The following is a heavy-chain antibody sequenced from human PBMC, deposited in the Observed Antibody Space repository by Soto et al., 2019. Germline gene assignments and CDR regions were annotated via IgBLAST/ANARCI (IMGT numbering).Heavy chain of an antibody. J-gene: IGHJ4*02. D-gene: IGHD2-21*02. Sequence: QVQLVESGGGVVQPGRSLRLSCAASGFTFSSYAMHWVRQAPGKGLEWVAVISYDGSNKYYADSVKGRFTISRDNSKNTLYLQMNSLRAEDTAVYYWARDRGVVTAITPEFDYWGQGTLVTVSS. CDR3: ARDRGVVTAITPEFDY. CDR2: ISYDGSNK. V-gene: IGHV3-30-3*01. CDR1: GFTFSSYA.